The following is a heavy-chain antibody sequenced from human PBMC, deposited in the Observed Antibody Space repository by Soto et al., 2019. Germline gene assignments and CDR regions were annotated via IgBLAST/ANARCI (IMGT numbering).Heavy chain of an antibody. D-gene: IGHD6-19*01. CDR1: GFTFSDHY. CDR3: ARAHEVDGTAEFDY. CDR2: MTPSGSSS. V-gene: IGHV3-11*04. J-gene: IGHJ4*02. Sequence: PGGSLRLSCAASGFTFSDHYMSWIRQAPGKGLEWISYMTPSGSSSSYEDSVKGRFTISRDNAKNSLYLQMNSLTAEDTAVYYCARAHEVDGTAEFDYWGEGTLVNASS.